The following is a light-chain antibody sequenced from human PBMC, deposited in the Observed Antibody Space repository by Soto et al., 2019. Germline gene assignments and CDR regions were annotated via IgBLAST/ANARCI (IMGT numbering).Light chain of an antibody. CDR3: QQRSSWPLT. CDR1: QSVRNL. V-gene: IGKV3-11*01. CDR2: DTF. J-gene: IGKJ4*01. Sequence: EVVLTQSPATLSLSPGERATLSCRASQSVRNLIAWYQQKPGQAPRLLIYDTFNRATGIPARFSGSGSGTDFTLTISSLEPEDFAVYYCQQRSSWPLTFGGGTKVEIK.